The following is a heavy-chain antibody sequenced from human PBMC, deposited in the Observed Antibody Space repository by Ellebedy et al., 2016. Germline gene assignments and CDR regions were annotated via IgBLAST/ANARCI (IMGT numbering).Heavy chain of an antibody. CDR2: IWYDGSDK. J-gene: IGHJ2*01. CDR3: AKTTWDL. V-gene: IGHV3-33*08. CDR1: GFTFSSYS. Sequence: GESLKISCAASGFTFSSYSMKWVRQAPGKGLEWVAVIWYDGSDKYYADSVKGRFTISRDNSKNTLYLQMNSLRAEDTAVYYCAKTTWDLWGRGTLVTVSS. D-gene: IGHD1-14*01.